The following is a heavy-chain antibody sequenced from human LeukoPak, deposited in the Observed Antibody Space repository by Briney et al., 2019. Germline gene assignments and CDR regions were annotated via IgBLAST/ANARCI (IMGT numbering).Heavy chain of an antibody. D-gene: IGHD2-15*01. J-gene: IGHJ4*02. V-gene: IGHV4-39*01. CDR3: TRRCSGSSCYSDY. Sequence: PSETLSLTCTVSGGSISSNSHYWGWIRQAPGKGLEWIGSIYYSGTTYYNPSHKSRVTISVDTSKNQFSLKLRSVTAADTGVYYCTRRCSGSSCYSDYWGQGTLVTVSS. CDR1: GGSISSNSHY. CDR2: IYYSGTT.